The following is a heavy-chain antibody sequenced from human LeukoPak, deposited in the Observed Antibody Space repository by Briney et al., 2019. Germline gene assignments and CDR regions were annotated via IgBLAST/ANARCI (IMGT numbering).Heavy chain of an antibody. CDR3: ARGGHGYNWKEENNWFDP. J-gene: IGHJ5*02. CDR1: GSPFTSYW. D-gene: IGHD1-20*01. V-gene: IGHV5-51*01. Sequence: GSLQISCQGSGSPFTSYWIGWARHMPGKGLEGMGIIYPGDSHTRYSPSCQGQVTISADKSISTPCLQWSSLKASDTAMDYCARGGHGYNWKEENNWFDPWGQGTLVTVSS. CDR2: IYPGDSHT.